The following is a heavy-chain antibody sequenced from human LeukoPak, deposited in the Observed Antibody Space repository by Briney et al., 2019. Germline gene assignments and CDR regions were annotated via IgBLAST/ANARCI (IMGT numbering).Heavy chain of an antibody. CDR2: ISGSGGST. CDR1: GFTFSSYA. D-gene: IGHD2-2*01. CDR3: ATDIVVVPVNAQYYFDY. J-gene: IGHJ4*02. V-gene: IGHV3-23*01. Sequence: GGSLRLSCAASGFTFSSYAMSWVRQAPGKGLEWVSAISGSGGSTYYADSVKGRFTISRDNSKNTLYLQMNSLRAEDTAVYYCATDIVVVPVNAQYYFDYWGQGTLVTVSS.